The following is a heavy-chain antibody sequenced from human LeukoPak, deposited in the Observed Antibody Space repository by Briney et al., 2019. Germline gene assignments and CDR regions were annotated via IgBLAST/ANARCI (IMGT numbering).Heavy chain of an antibody. Sequence: GGSLRLSCAASGFIFASYAMSWVRQAPGKGLEWVSAISGSGGSTYYADSVKGRFTISRDNSKNTLYLQMNSLRAEDTAVYYCAKGYYSYGLIPYYYYYMDVWGKGTTVTVSS. CDR2: ISGSGGST. V-gene: IGHV3-23*01. CDR3: AKGYYSYGLIPYYYYYMDV. D-gene: IGHD5-18*01. J-gene: IGHJ6*03. CDR1: GFIFASYA.